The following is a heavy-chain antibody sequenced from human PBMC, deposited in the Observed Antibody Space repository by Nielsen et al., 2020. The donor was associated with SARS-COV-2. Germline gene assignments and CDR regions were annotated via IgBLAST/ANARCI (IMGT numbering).Heavy chain of an antibody. CDR2: IKSKTDGGTT. Sequence: GGSLRLSCAASGFTFSNAWMSWVRQAPGKGLEWVGRIKSKTDGGTTDYAAPVKGRFTISRDDSKNTLYLQMNSLKTEDTAVYYCTTDRMYYYDSSGYYPVDYWGQGTLVTVSS. CDR1: GFTFSNAW. D-gene: IGHD3-22*01. CDR3: TTDRMYYYDSSGYYPVDY. J-gene: IGHJ4*02. V-gene: IGHV3-15*01.